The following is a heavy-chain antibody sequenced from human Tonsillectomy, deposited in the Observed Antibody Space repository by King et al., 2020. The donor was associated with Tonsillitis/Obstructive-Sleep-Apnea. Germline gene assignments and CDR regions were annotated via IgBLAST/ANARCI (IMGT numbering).Heavy chain of an antibody. CDR2: ISSTGSFT. D-gene: IGHD3-9*01. CDR3: ARDRDYDILTDAFDI. CDR1: GFTFRDYF. J-gene: IGHJ3*02. V-gene: IGHV3-11*05. Sequence: VQLVESWGGLVNPGGSLRLSCGASGFTFRDYFMSWIRQAPGKGLEWISYISSTGSFTNYADSVKGRFTISRDNAKNSVYLQMNSLRDEDTAVYYCARDRDYDILTDAFDIWGQVTMVTVSS.